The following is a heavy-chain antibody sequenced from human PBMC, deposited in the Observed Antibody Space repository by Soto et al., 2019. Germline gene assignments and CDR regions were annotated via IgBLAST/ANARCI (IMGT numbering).Heavy chain of an antibody. CDR2: IYGDDSDI. Sequence: GEYRKISSKASGYSSTNYWIGLVRQMPGKGLEWMAIIYGDDSDIRYSPSFQGQVTVSLDKSITTAYVQWSSLKASDTAMYYCARHVDYYYCMDVWGQGTTVTVS. J-gene: IGHJ6*02. V-gene: IGHV5-51*01. CDR1: GYSSTNYW. CDR3: ARHVDYYYCMDV.